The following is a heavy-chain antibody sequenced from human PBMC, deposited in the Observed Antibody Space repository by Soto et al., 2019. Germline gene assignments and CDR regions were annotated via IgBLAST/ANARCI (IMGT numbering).Heavy chain of an antibody. V-gene: IGHV1-8*02. Sequence: ASVKASCKASGYTFINFDISWVRQATGQGLEWMGWMNPGSGKTGYANKFQGRVTMTRDASTGTAHLELSSLTSEDTAVYYCARMASAGTLNWFDPWGQGTLVTVSS. CDR3: ARMASAGTLNWFDP. CDR2: MNPGSGKT. CDR1: GYTFINFD. J-gene: IGHJ5*02. D-gene: IGHD6-13*01.